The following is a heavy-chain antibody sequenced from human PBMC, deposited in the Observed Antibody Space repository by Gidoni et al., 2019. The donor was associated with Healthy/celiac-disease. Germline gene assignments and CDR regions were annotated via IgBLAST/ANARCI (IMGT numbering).Heavy chain of an antibody. V-gene: IGHV4-34*01. D-gene: IGHD3-3*01. J-gene: IGHJ6*02. CDR2: INHSGST. Sequence: QVQLQPWGAGLLKPSDTLSLTCAVYGGSFSVYYWGWIRQPPGKWLEWIGEINHSGSTNYNPSLKSRVTISVDTSKNQFSLKLSSVTAEETAVYYCARARASSGYYIYYYGMDVWGQGTTVTVSS. CDR3: ARARASSGYYIYYYGMDV. CDR1: GGSFSVYY.